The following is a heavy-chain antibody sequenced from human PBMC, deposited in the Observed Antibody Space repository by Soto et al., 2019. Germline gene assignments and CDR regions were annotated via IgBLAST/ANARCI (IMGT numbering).Heavy chain of an antibody. CDR2: IIGSGGST. Sequence: SQRISCAASGSTLSSNPMCCVRHAPRKGLEWVSAIIGSGGSTYYADSVKGRFTISRDNSRNTLYLQMNSLRAEDTAVYYCAGGRTFVLTDNYYSG. CDR1: GSTLSSNP. J-gene: IGHJ6*01. CDR3: AGGRTFVLTDNYYSG. V-gene: IGHV3-23*01. D-gene: IGHD3-9*01.